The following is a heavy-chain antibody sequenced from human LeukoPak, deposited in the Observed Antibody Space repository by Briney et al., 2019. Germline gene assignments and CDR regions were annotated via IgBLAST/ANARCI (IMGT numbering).Heavy chain of an antibody. CDR1: GGSISSGGYY. V-gene: IGHV4-31*03. J-gene: IGHJ4*02. Sequence: SQTLSLTCTVSGGSISSGGYYWSWIRQHPGKGLEWIGYIYYSGSTYYNPSLKSRVTISVDTSKNQFSLKLSSVTAEDTAVYYCARSVYSGSLGPGDYWGQGTLVTVSS. D-gene: IGHD1-26*01. CDR3: ARSVYSGSLGPGDY. CDR2: IYYSGST.